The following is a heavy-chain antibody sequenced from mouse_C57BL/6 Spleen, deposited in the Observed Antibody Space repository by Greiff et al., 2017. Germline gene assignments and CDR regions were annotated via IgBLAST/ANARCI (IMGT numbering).Heavy chain of an antibody. D-gene: IGHD3-3*01. Sequence: QVQLQQSGAELVRPGASVKLSCKASGYTFTDYYINWVKQRPGQGLEWIARIYPGSGNTYYNEKFKGKATLTADKSSSTAYMQLSSLTSEDSAVYYCAREGQTRAMDYWGQGTSVTVAS. CDR3: AREGQTRAMDY. CDR1: GYTFTDYY. CDR2: IYPGSGNT. J-gene: IGHJ4*01. V-gene: IGHV1-76*01.